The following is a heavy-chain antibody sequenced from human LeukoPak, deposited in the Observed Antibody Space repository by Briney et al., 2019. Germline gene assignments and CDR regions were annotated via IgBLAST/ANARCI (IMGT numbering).Heavy chain of an antibody. CDR1: GFTFSRNA. CDR3: AKDANYLRSSGYLLAIDF. D-gene: IGHD3-22*01. V-gene: IGHV3-23*01. Sequence: GGSLRLSCAASGFTFSRNAMNWVRQAPGKGLEWVASISGNGLGTYYADSVKGRFNISRDNSRNTLYLQMNSLKIEDTAFYYCAKDANYLRSSGYLLAIDFWGDGNLVTVSS. J-gene: IGHJ4*01. CDR2: ISGNGLGT.